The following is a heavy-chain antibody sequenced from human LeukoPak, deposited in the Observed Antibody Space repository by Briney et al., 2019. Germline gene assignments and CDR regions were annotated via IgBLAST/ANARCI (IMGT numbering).Heavy chain of an antibody. CDR2: IYSSGSA. D-gene: IGHD4-17*01. CDR1: GGSISSGSYY. CDR3: ARGSGDYYNWFDP. J-gene: IGHJ5*02. Sequence: SETLSLTCTVSGGSISSGSYYWAWIRQHPGKGLEWIGYIYSSGSAYYNPSLKSRVTISIDTSKNQFSLMLRSVTAADTAVYYCARGSGDYYNWFDPWGQGTLVTVSS. V-gene: IGHV4-31*03.